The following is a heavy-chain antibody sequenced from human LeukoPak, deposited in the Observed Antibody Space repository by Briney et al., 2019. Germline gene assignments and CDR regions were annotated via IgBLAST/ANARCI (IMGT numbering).Heavy chain of an antibody. D-gene: IGHD5-24*01. CDR2: IYHSGST. CDR1: GGSISSGGYY. J-gene: IGHJ4*02. V-gene: IGHV4-30-2*01. CDR3: ARSRGVATDY. Sequence: SETLSLTCTVSGGSISSGGYYWSWIRQPPGKGLEWIGYIYHSGSTYYNPSLKSRVTISVDRSKNQFSLKLSSVTAADTAVYYCARSRGVATDYWGQGTLVTVSS.